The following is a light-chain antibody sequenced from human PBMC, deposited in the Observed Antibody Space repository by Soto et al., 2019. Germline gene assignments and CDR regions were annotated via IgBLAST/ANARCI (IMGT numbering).Light chain of an antibody. CDR3: QQYGMSPWT. J-gene: IGKJ1*01. CDR1: QSISSSY. V-gene: IGKV3-20*01. Sequence: DIVLTQSPGTLSLSPGERATLSCRASQSISSSYLAWYQQRPGQAPRLLMYGASSRATGIPDRFSGSGSGTDFTLASSRLEPEDFAVYYCQQYGMSPWTFGQGTKVEI. CDR2: GAS.